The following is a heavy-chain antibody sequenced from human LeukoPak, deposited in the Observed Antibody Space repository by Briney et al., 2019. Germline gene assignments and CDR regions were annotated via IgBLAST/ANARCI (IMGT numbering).Heavy chain of an antibody. J-gene: IGHJ6*03. CDR1: GGSISGSISSYY. V-gene: IGHV4-61*05. D-gene: IGHD3-10*01. Sequence: PSETLSLTCTVSGGSISGSISSYYWSWIRQPPGKGLEWIGYIHYSGSTRNNPSLKSRVTMSVDTSKNQFSLKLSSVTAADTAVYYCARSPLVRGARNYYYMDVWGKGTTVTISS. CDR2: IHYSGST. CDR3: ARSPLVRGARNYYYMDV.